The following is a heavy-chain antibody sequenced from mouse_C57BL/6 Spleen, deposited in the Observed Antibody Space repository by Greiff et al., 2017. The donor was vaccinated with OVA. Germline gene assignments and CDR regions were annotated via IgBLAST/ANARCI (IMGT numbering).Heavy chain of an antibody. CDR2: IRSKSNNYAT. CDR3: VRRYSNYDGGFAY. Sequence: DVHLVESGGGLVQPKGSLKLSCAASGFSFNTYAMNWVRQAPGKGLEWVARIRSKSNNYATYYADSVKDRFTISRDDSESMLYLQMNNLKTEDTAMYYCVRRYSNYDGGFAYWGQGTLVTVSA. J-gene: IGHJ3*01. V-gene: IGHV10-1*01. D-gene: IGHD2-5*01. CDR1: GFSFNTYA.